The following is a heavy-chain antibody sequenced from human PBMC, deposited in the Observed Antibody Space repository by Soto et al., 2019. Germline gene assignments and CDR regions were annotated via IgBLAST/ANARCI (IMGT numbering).Heavy chain of an antibody. CDR1: GYTFTGYY. CDR3: ARDRRTVIAAAGTPHNWFDP. Sequence: ASVKVSCKASGYTFTGYYMHWVRQAPGQGLEWMGWINPNSGGTNYAQKFQGWVTMTRDTSISTAYMELSRLRSDDTAVYYCARDRRTVIAAAGTPHNWFDPWGQGTLVTVSS. J-gene: IGHJ5*02. D-gene: IGHD6-13*01. CDR2: INPNSGGT. V-gene: IGHV1-2*04.